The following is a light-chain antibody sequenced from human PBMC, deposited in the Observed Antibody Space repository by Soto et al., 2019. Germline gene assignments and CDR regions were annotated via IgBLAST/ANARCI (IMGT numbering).Light chain of an antibody. CDR2: WAS. J-gene: IGKJ2*01. CDR1: QSVLYSSNNKNY. V-gene: IGKV4-1*01. Sequence: DIVMTQSPDSLAVSLGERATINCKSSQSVLYSSNNKNYLAWYQQKPGQPPKLLIYWASTRESGVPDRFSGSGSGTDFTLTISSLQAEDVAVYYCQQDYSTTGKFGEWTKVHIK. CDR3: QQDYSTTGK.